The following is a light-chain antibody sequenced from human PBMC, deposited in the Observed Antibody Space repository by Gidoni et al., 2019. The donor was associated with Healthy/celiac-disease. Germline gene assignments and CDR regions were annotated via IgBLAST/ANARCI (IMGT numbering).Light chain of an antibody. CDR1: QSVSSSY. Sequence: EIVLTQSPGTLSLSPGERATLSCRASQSVSSSYLAWYQQKPGQAPRRLIYGASSRATGIPYRFSGSGSGTDFTLTISRLEPEDFAVYYCQQYGSSPPYTFXQXTKLEIK. J-gene: IGKJ2*01. CDR2: GAS. V-gene: IGKV3-20*01. CDR3: QQYGSSPPYT.